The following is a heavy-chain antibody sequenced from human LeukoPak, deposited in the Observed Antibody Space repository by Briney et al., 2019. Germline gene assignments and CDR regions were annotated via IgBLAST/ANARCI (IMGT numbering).Heavy chain of an antibody. V-gene: IGHV3-48*02. CDR2: INSSSSTI. Sequence: GGSLRLSCAASGFTFSSYSMNWVRQAPGKGLEWVSYINSSSSTIYYADSVKGRFTISRDNAKNSLYLQMNSLRDEDTAVYYCARSMVRGGYALDIWGQGTMVTVSS. J-gene: IGHJ3*02. CDR3: ARSMVRGGYALDI. CDR1: GFTFSSYS. D-gene: IGHD3-10*01.